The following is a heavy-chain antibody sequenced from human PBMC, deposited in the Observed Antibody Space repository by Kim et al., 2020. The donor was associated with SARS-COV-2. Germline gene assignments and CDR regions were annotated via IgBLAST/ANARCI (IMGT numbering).Heavy chain of an antibody. CDR2: IKSKTDGEAT. CDR3: TILISAAGRGY. Sequence: GGSLRLSCAASGFPFSNVWMSWVRQAPGRGLEWVGRIKSKTDGEATDYAAPVKGRFTMSRDGSTNTLHLQMNSLETEDTGVYYCTILISAAGRGYWGQGTLVTVSS. CDR1: GFPFSNVW. V-gene: IGHV3-15*01. D-gene: IGHD6-13*01. J-gene: IGHJ4*02.